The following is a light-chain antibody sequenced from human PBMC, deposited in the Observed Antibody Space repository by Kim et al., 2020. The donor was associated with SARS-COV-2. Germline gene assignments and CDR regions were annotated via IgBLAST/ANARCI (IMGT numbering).Light chain of an antibody. CDR2: AIS. Sequence: SASTGDRVNITCRTSHEISSYLAWYQQKPGKAPNLLMYAISTLRTGVPSRFSGSGSGTDFTLTISCLQSEDFATYYCQQYYSSPCTFGRGTKLEI. CDR1: HEISSY. V-gene: IGKV1-8*01. CDR3: QQYYSSPCT. J-gene: IGKJ2*01.